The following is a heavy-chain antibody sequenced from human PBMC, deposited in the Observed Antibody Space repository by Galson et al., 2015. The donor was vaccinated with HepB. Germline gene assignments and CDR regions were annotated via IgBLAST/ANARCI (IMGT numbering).Heavy chain of an antibody. CDR2: IYSGGST. D-gene: IGHD4-17*01. V-gene: IGHV3-53*01. CDR1: GFTLGAYS. CDR3: ARDILNGDYNY. Sequence: SLRLSCAASGFTLGAYSMHWVCQAPGKGLEWVSVIYSGGSTYYADTVKGRFTISRDNSKNTLYLQMNSLRAEDTAVYYCARDILNGDYNYWGQGTLVTVSS. J-gene: IGHJ4*02.